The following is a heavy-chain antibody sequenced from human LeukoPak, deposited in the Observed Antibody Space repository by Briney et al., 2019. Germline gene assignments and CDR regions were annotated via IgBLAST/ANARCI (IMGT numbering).Heavy chain of an antibody. Sequence: QTGGSLRLSCAASGFTFSSYGISWVRQAPGKGLEWVSGISGSGVSTYYADSVMGRFTISRDNSKNTLSLQMNSLRAEDTAVYFCATGWGGFDYWGQGTLVTVSS. CDR2: ISGSGVST. D-gene: IGHD3-10*01. CDR1: GFTFSSYG. J-gene: IGHJ4*02. CDR3: ATGWGGFDY. V-gene: IGHV3-23*01.